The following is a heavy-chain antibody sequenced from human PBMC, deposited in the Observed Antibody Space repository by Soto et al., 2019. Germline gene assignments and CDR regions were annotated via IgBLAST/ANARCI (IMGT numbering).Heavy chain of an antibody. V-gene: IGHV4-34*01. D-gene: IGHD4-4*01. CDR2: ISHGGST. CDR1: GASFSGYY. Sequence: SETLSLTCAVCGASFSGYYWSWIRQPPGKGLEWIGEISHGGSTRYNPSLKSRVTISVDTSKNQISLKLRSVTAADTAVYYCGTPHTTPEMDVWGKGTTVTVSS. J-gene: IGHJ6*04. CDR3: GTPHTTPEMDV.